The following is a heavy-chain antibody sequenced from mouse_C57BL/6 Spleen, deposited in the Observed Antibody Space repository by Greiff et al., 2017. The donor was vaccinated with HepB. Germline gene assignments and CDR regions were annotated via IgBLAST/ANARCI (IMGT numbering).Heavy chain of an antibody. CDR2: ISDGGSYT. CDR3: AREGYDYDGGYYAMDY. D-gene: IGHD2-4*01. J-gene: IGHJ4*01. CDR1: GFTFSSYA. Sequence: EVKLVESGGGLVKPGGSLKLSCAASGFTFSSYAMSWVRQTPEKRLEWVATISDGGSYTYYPDNVKGRFTISRDNAKNNLYLQMSHLKSEDTAMYYCAREGYDYDGGYYAMDYWGQGTSVTVSS. V-gene: IGHV5-4*01.